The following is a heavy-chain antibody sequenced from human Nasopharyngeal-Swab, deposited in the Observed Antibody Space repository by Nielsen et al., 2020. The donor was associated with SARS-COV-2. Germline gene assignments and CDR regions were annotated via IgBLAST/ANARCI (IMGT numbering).Heavy chain of an antibody. Sequence: ASVKVSCKASGYTFTRYYIHWVRQAPGQGLEWMGIINPGGGSARYSQNFQGRDTMTRDTSTSTVYMELSSLRSEDTAVYYCARGGDPREVVAATDCFDPWGQGTLVTVSS. D-gene: IGHD2-15*01. CDR2: INPGGGSA. CDR3: ARGGDPREVVAATDCFDP. J-gene: IGHJ5*02. V-gene: IGHV1-46*01. CDR1: GYTFTRYY.